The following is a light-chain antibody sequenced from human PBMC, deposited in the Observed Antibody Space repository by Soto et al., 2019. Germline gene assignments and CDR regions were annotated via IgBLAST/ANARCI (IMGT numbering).Light chain of an antibody. CDR1: QSVRSN. CDR3: QQYNNWPWT. J-gene: IGKJ1*01. Sequence: EIVMTQSPSTLSVSPVERFTLSCRASQSVRSNLAWYQQKPGQAPRLLIYGASTRATGLPARFSGSGSGTDFTLTISSLQSEDFAVYYCQQYNNWPWTFGQGTKV. CDR2: GAS. V-gene: IGKV3-15*01.